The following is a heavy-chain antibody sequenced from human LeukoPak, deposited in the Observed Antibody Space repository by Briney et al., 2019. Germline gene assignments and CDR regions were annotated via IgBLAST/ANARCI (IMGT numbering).Heavy chain of an antibody. CDR3: AREAAAGYYYYYYYMDV. CDR1: GGSISNYY. D-gene: IGHD6-13*01. Sequence: PSETLSLTCTVSGGSISNYYWSWIRQPAGKGLEWIGRIYTSGTTHYNPSLKSRVTMSVDTSKNQFSLKLSSVTAADTAVYYCAREAAAGYYYYYYYMDVWGKGTTVTISS. J-gene: IGHJ6*03. CDR2: IYTSGTT. V-gene: IGHV4-4*07.